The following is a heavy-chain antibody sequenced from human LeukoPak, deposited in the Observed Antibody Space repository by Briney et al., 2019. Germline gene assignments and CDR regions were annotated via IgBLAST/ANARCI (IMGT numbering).Heavy chain of an antibody. Sequence: ASGPTLVKPTQTLTLTCTFSGFPLSTSGVGVGWIRQPPGKALEWLALIYWDDDKRYSPSLKSRLTITKDTSKNQVVLTMTNMDPVDTATYHCALRGPIAVPGRAFDIWGQGTMVTVSS. CDR1: GFPLSTSGVG. J-gene: IGHJ3*02. CDR3: ALRGPIAVPGRAFDI. D-gene: IGHD6-19*01. V-gene: IGHV2-5*02. CDR2: IYWDDDK.